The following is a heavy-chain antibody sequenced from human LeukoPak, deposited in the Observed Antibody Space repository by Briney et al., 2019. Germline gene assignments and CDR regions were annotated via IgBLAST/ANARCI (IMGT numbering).Heavy chain of an antibody. CDR1: GFTFSDYY. J-gene: IGHJ4*02. V-gene: IGHV3-11*05. D-gene: IGHD1-26*01. Sequence: GGSLRLSYAASGFTFSDYYMTWIRQAPGKGLECVSYISSSDYTNYPDSVKGRFTISRDNAKNSLYLQMNSLRAEDTALYYCARVKVGTTNRFDYWGQGTLVTVSS. CDR3: ARVKVGTTNRFDY. CDR2: ISSSDYT.